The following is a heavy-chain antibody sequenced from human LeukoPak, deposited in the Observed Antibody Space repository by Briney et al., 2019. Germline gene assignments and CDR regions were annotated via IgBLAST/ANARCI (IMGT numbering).Heavy chain of an antibody. V-gene: IGHV3-30*04. D-gene: IGHD3-3*01. CDR2: ISYDGSNK. CDR1: GFTFSSYA. Sequence: GGSLRLSCAASGFTFSSYAMHWVRQAPGKGLEWVAVISYDGSNKYYADSVKGRFTISRDNSKNTLYLQMNSLRAEDTAVYYCAREDFWSGYYYYYYGMDVWGQGTSVTVSS. J-gene: IGHJ6*02. CDR3: AREDFWSGYYYYYYGMDV.